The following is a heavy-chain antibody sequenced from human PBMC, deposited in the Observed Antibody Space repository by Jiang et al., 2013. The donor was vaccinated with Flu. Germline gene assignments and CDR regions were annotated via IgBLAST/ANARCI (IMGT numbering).Heavy chain of an antibody. D-gene: IGHD3-10*01. Sequence: RLSCAASGFTFSSYAMSWVRQAPGKGLEWVSAISGSGGSTYYADSVKGRFTISRDNSKNTLYLQMNSLRAEDTAVYYCAKVGGNWGSGSYGPDYWGQGTLVTVSS. CDR2: ISGSGGST. V-gene: IGHV3-23*01. CDR3: AKVGGNWGSGSYGPDY. CDR1: GFTFSSYA. J-gene: IGHJ4*02.